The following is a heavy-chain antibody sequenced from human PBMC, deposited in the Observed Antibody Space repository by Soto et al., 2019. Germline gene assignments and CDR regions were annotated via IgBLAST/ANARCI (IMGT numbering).Heavy chain of an antibody. V-gene: IGHV1-3*01. CDR1: GYTFTSYA. Sequence: GASVKVSCKASGYTFTSYAMHWVRQAPGQRLEWMGWINAGNGNTKYSQKFQGRVTITRDTSASTAYMELSSLRSEDTAVYYCARVSTARVTSYYYYGMDVWGQGTTVTVSS. J-gene: IGHJ6*02. CDR3: ARVSTARVTSYYYYGMDV. CDR2: INAGNGNT. D-gene: IGHD5-18*01.